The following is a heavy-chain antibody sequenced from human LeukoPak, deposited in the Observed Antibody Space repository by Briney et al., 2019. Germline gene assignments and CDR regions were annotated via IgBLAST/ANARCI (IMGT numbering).Heavy chain of an antibody. V-gene: IGHV3-7*01. D-gene: IGHD4/OR15-4a*01. CDR3: ARDYDYSLDY. CDR2: INLDGGDK. J-gene: IGHJ4*02. Sequence: GGSLRLSCAASGLTLGNYWMSWGRQAPGKGLEWVANINLDGGDKSYVGSVKGRFTISRDNAKNSLYLQMNSLGAEGKAVYYCARDYDYSLDYWGQGTLVTVSS. CDR1: GLTLGNYW.